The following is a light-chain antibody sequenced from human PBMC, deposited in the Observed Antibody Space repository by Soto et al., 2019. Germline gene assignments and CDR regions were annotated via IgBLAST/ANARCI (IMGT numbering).Light chain of an antibody. CDR3: QQYDNWWT. J-gene: IGKJ1*01. CDR2: AAS. V-gene: IGKV3-15*01. Sequence: EIVMTQSPATLSVSPGERATLSCRASQSVSSNLAWYQQEPGQAPRVLIYAASTRATGIPDRFSGSGSGTEFTLTISSLHSEDFGVYYCQQYDNWWTFGQGTKVDIK. CDR1: QSVSSN.